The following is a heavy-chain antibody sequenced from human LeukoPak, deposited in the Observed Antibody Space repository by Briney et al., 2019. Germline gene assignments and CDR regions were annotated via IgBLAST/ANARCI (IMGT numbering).Heavy chain of an antibody. D-gene: IGHD6-19*01. CDR2: ISGSGDST. V-gene: IGHV3-23*01. CDR1: RFTFSSYG. J-gene: IGHJ4*02. CDR3: AKHPPRSSGWFWDY. Sequence: GGSLRLSCVASRFTFSSYGMSWVRQAPGKGLEWVSGISGSGDSTYFADSVKGRFTISRDDSKNTLYLQMNSLRAGDTAVYYCAKHPPRSSGWFWDYWGQGTLVAVSS.